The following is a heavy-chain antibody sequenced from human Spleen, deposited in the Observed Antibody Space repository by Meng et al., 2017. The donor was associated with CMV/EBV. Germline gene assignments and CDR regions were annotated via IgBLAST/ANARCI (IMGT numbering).Heavy chain of an antibody. CDR2: IYWNDDK. Sequence: FSLSTSGVGVGWIRQPPGKALEWPALIYWNDDKRYSPSLKSRLTITKDTSKNQVVLTMTNMDPVDTATYYCAHSYYDFWSGYNYFDYWGQGTLVTVSS. V-gene: IGHV2-5*01. J-gene: IGHJ4*02. CDR1: FSLSTSGVG. CDR3: AHSYYDFWSGYNYFDY. D-gene: IGHD3-3*01.